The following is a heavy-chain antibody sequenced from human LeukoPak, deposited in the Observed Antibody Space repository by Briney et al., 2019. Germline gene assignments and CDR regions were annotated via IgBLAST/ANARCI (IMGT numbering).Heavy chain of an antibody. CDR2: VSSSGNTQ. Sequence: GGSLRLSCTVSGITFSDYYMNWIRQAPGKALEYIAYVSSSGNTQFYADSVRGRFKISRDNAKNSLYLQMNSLRGEDTAVYYCAGEVVKLPDDTPSDYWGQGTLVTVSS. CDR3: AGEVVKLPDDTPSDY. CDR1: GITFSDYY. J-gene: IGHJ4*02. V-gene: IGHV3-11*04. D-gene: IGHD2-2*01.